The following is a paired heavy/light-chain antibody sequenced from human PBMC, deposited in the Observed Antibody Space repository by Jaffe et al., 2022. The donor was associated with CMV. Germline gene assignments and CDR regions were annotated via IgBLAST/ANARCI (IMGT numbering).Light chain of an antibody. Sequence: SYELTQPPSVSVSPGQTAKITCSGDALPRQYVYWYQQKPGQAPVVIIYKDNERPSGIPERFSGSTSGTTVTLTISGVQAEDEADYYCQSTDSSITYGVFGGGTKLTVL. CDR2: KDN. CDR3: QSTDSSITYGV. CDR1: ALPRQY. V-gene: IGLV3-25*03. J-gene: IGLJ2*01.
Heavy chain of an antibody. D-gene: IGHD3-3*01. CDR3: ARDRSSNYDFWGGYQGLGMDV. CDR2: ISSGSSYM. Sequence: EVQLVESGGGLVKPGGSLRLSCAASGFTFSSYSMNWVRQAPGKGLEWVSSISSGSSYMYYADSVKGRFTISRDNAKNSLYLQMNSLRAEDTAVYYCARDRSSNYDFWGGYQGLGMDVWGQGTTVTVSS. V-gene: IGHV3-21*01. J-gene: IGHJ6*02. CDR1: GFTFSSYS.